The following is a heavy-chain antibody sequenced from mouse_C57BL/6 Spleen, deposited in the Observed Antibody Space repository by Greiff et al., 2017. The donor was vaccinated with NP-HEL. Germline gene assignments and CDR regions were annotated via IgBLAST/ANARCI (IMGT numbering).Heavy chain of an antibody. CDR2: IHPNSGST. J-gene: IGHJ4*01. D-gene: IGHD1-3*01. CDR1: GYTFTSYW. V-gene: IGHV1-64*01. CDR3: ARFKDFYAMDY. Sequence: QVQLQQPGAELVKPGASVKLSCKASGYTFTSYWMHWVKQRPGQGLEWIGMIHPNSGSTNYNEKFKSKATLTVDKSSSTAYMQLSSLTSEDSAVYDCARFKDFYAMDYWGQGTSVTVSS.